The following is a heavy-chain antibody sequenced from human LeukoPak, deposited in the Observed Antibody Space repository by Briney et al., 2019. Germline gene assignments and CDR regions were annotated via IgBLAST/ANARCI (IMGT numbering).Heavy chain of an antibody. J-gene: IGHJ6*03. CDR1: GGSISSYY. CDR3: ARVSSSSWYPYYYYMDV. V-gene: IGHV4-4*07. Sequence: SETLSLTCTVSGGSISSYYWSWTRQPAGKGLEWIGRIYTSGSTNYNPSLKSRVTMSVDTSKNQFSLKLSSVTAADTAVYYCARVSSSSWYPYYYYMDVWGKGTTVTISS. CDR2: IYTSGST. D-gene: IGHD6-13*01.